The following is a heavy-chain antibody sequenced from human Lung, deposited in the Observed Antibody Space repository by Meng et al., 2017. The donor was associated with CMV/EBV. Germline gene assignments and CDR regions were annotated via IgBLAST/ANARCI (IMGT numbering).Heavy chain of an antibody. D-gene: IGHD2-21*02. V-gene: IGHV4-4*02. CDR3: ARVGAYCGGDCYHPR. CDR2: IYHSGST. CDR1: GGSLSSRNW. Sequence: QGQLQGSGPGLVKPSGTLSFTWAVSGGSLSSRNWWSWVRQPPGKGLEWIGEIYHSGSTNYNPSLKSRDTISVDESKNQFSLRLSSVTAADTAVYYCARVGAYCGGDCYHPRWGQGTLVTVSS. J-gene: IGHJ4*02.